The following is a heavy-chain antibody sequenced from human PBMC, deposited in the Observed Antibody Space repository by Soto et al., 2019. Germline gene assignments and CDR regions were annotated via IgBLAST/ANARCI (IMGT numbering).Heavy chain of an antibody. CDR2: IYNSGST. V-gene: IGHV4-59*08. CDR3: ARQMFLGGMHV. CDR1: GGSISSYY. D-gene: IGHD3-10*02. Sequence: SETLSLTCTVSGGSISSYYWSWIRQPPGKGLEWIGYIYNSGSTNYNPSLKSRVTISVDTSKNHFSLKVSSVTAADTAVYYCARQMFLGGMHVWGQGTTVTVSS. J-gene: IGHJ6*02.